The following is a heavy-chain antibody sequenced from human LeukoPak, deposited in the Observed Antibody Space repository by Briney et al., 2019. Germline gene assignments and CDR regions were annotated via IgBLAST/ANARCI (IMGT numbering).Heavy chain of an antibody. V-gene: IGHV3-30-3*01. J-gene: IGHJ6*02. CDR3: ARERYGMDV. CDR1: GFTFSSYA. CDR2: ISYDGSNK. Sequence: PGRSLRLSCAASGFTFSSYAMHWVRQAPGKGLEWVAVISYDGSNKYYADSVKGRFTISRDNSKNMLYLQMNSLRAEDTAVYYCARERYGMDVWGQGTTVTVSS.